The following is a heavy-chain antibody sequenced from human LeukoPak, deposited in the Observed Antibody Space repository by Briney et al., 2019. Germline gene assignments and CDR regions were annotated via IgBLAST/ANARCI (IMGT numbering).Heavy chain of an antibody. J-gene: IGHJ4*02. V-gene: IGHV3-30-3*01. D-gene: IGHD6-13*01. Sequence: GGSLRLSCAASGFTFSSYAMHWVRQAPGKGLEWVAVISYDGSNKYYADSVKGRFTISRDNSKNTLYLQMNSLRAEDTAVYYCARDLWPKSIAAAGTTPYWGQGTLVTVSS. CDR3: ARDLWPKSIAAAGTTPY. CDR2: ISYDGSNK. CDR1: GFTFSSYA.